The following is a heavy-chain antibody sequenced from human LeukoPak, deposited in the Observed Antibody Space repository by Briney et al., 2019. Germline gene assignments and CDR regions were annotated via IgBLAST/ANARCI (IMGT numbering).Heavy chain of an antibody. J-gene: IGHJ6*03. D-gene: IGHD5-18*01. V-gene: IGHV1-46*01. CDR3: ARDRSGYSYGYSYYMDV. CDR2: INPSGGST. Sequence: ASVKVSCKASGYTFTSYYMHWVRQAPGQGLEWMGIINPSGGSTSYAQKFQGRVTMTRDMSTSTVYMELSSLRSEDTAVYYCARDRSGYSYGYSYYMDVWGKGTTVTVSS. CDR1: GYTFTSYY.